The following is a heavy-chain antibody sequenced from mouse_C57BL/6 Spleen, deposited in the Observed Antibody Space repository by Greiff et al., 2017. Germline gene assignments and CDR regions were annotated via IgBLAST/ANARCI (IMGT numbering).Heavy chain of an antibody. CDR3: ARGSFTRYYAMDY. CDR2: ISSGSSTI. V-gene: IGHV5-17*01. J-gene: IGHJ4*01. CDR1: GFTFSDYG. Sequence: EVHLVESGGGLVKPGGSLKLSCAASGFTFSDYGMHWVRQAPEKGLEWVAYISSGSSTIYYADTVKGRFTISRDNAKNTLFLQMTSLRSEDTAMYYCARGSFTRYYAMDYWGQGTSVTVSS. D-gene: IGHD2-12*01.